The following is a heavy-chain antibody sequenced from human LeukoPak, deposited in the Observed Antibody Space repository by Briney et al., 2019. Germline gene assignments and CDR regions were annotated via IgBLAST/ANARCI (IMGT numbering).Heavy chain of an antibody. CDR1: GGSFSGYY. Sequence: SETLALSCAVYGGSFSGYYWSWIRQPPGKGLEWIGEINHSGSTNYNPSLKSRVTISVDTSKNQFSLQLSSVTAGDAAVYYCAREGNSGVRGVKVDYWGEGTLVTVSS. CDR2: INHSGST. D-gene: IGHD3-10*01. V-gene: IGHV4-34*01. J-gene: IGHJ4*02. CDR3: AREGNSGVRGVKVDY.